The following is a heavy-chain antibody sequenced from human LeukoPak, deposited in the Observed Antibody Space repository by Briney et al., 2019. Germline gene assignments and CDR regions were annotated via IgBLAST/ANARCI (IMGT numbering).Heavy chain of an antibody. CDR2: IYYGGST. CDR3: ARVGYDSSGYYPDY. J-gene: IGHJ4*02. V-gene: IGHV4-59*01. D-gene: IGHD3-22*01. Sequence: SETLSLTCTVSGGSISSYYWSWIRQPPGKGLEWIGYIYYGGSTNYNPSLKSRVTISVDTSKNQFSLKLSSVTAADTAVYYCARVGYDSSGYYPDYWGQGTLVTVSS. CDR1: GGSISSYY.